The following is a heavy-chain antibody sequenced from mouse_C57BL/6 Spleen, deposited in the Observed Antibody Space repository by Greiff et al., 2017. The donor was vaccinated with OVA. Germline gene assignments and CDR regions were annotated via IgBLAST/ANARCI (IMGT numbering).Heavy chain of an antibody. CDR2: IDPSDSYT. D-gene: IGHD2-3*01. CDR3: ARGDGYYLDY. V-gene: IGHV1-50*01. CDR1: GYTFTSYW. Sequence: QVQLKQPGAELVKPGASVKLSCKASGYTFTSYWMQWVKQRPGQGLEWIGEIDPSDSYTNYNQKFKGKATLTVDTSSSTAYMQLSSLTSEDSAVYYCARGDGYYLDYWGQGTSVTVSS. J-gene: IGHJ4*01.